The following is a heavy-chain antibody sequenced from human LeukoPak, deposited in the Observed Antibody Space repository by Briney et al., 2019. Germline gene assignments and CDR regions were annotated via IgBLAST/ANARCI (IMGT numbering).Heavy chain of an antibody. CDR2: TYYRSKWST. CDR3: ARMVGNSPDY. Sequence: SQTLSLTCAISGDSVSSNSAAWNWIRQSPSRGLEWLGRTYYRSKWSTDYAVFVKSRITINPDTSKSQFSLHLKSVTPEDTAVYYCARMVGNSPDYWGQGTLVTVSS. J-gene: IGHJ4*02. V-gene: IGHV6-1*01. CDR1: GDSVSSNSAA. D-gene: IGHD2/OR15-2a*01.